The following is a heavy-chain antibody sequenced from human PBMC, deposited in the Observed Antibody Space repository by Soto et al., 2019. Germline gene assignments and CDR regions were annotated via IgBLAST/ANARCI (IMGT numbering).Heavy chain of an antibody. CDR3: ARPREAGKNYYGVDV. V-gene: IGHV5-51*01. Sequence: GESLKISCKGSGYSFTSYWIGWVRQMPGKGLEWMGIIYPGDSDTRYSPSFQGQVTISADKSISTAYLQWSSLKTSDTAMYYCARPREAGKNYYGVDVWGQGTTVTVSS. D-gene: IGHD6-19*01. CDR2: IYPGDSDT. J-gene: IGHJ6*02. CDR1: GYSFTSYW.